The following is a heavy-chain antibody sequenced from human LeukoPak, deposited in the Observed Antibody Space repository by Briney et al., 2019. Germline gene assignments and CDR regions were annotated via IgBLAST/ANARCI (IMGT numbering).Heavy chain of an antibody. D-gene: IGHD3-3*01. CDR2: IYWDDDK. J-gene: IGHJ3*02. Sequence: ESGPTLVKPTQTLTLTFTFSGFSLSTSGVGVGWIRQPPGKALELVALIYWDDDKRYSPSLENRLTITKDTSKSQVVLTLTNMDSVDTATYYCAHRRGRVVGGVVVDAAFDIWGQGTMVTVSS. V-gene: IGHV2-5*02. CDR1: GFSLSTSGVG. CDR3: AHRRGRVVGGVVVDAAFDI.